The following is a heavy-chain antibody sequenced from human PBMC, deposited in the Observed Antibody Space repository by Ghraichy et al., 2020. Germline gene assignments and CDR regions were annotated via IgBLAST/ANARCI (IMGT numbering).Heavy chain of an antibody. Sequence: GESLNISCAASGFTFSDHFMDWVRQAPGKGLEWVGRTRNKANSYITEYAASVKGRFTISRVDSKNSLYLQMNSLKTEDTAVYYCTRDVEGLGIDYWGQGTLVTVSS. J-gene: IGHJ4*02. CDR2: TRNKANSYIT. CDR3: TRDVEGLGIDY. D-gene: IGHD1-1*01. CDR1: GFTFSDHF. V-gene: IGHV3-72*01.